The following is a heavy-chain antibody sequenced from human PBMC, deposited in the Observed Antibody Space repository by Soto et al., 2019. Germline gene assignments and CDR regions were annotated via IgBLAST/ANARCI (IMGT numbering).Heavy chain of an antibody. CDR3: ARVPDYSETTGYFYFDT. CDR1: DASIRGYY. Sequence: SETTSHTSAVYDASIRGYYFSWLRQSPGKGLEWIGEINHGPTTNYNPSLKSRVAISVDASKNQFSLKVNSVTAADTAVYYCARVPDYSETTGYFYFDTWGQGILVTVSS. CDR2: INHGPTT. V-gene: IGHV4-34*01. D-gene: IGHD3-22*01. J-gene: IGHJ4*02.